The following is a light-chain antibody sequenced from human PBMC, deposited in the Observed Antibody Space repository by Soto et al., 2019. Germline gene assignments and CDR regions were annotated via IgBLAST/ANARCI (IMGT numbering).Light chain of an antibody. J-gene: IGKJ1*01. CDR2: GAS. V-gene: IGKV3-20*01. CDR3: QQYGSSPPT. CDR1: QSVSSSY. Sequence: VLTQSPATLSVSPGERATLSCRASQSVSSSYLAWYQQKPGQAPRLLIYGASTRATGIPARFSGSGSGTDFTLTISRLEPEDFAVYYCQQYGSSPPTFGQGTKVDI.